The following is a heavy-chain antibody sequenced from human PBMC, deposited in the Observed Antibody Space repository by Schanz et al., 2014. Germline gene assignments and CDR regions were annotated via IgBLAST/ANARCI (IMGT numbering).Heavy chain of an antibody. CDR1: RYTFNTYG. CDR3: ARGGGPEDVFDI. D-gene: IGHD5-12*01. V-gene: IGHV1-18*01. Sequence: VQLVQSGAEVKRPGASVRVSCKASRYTFNTYGLNWVRQAPGQGLEWMGWISAYTNNTNYAQKVQGRVTMTTDTSTGTAYMELRSLRSDDTAVYYCARGGGPEDVFDIWGQGTILTVSS. CDR2: ISAYTNNT. J-gene: IGHJ3*02.